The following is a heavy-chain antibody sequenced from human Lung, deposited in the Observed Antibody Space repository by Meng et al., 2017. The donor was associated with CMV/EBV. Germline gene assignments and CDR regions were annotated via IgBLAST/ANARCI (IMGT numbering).Heavy chain of an antibody. CDR1: GGSLSGFY. D-gene: IGHD2-2*01. Sequence: SETLSLXCAVYGGSLSGFYWTWVRQAPGKGLEWIGAVSHSGSTNHNPSLATRVTMSVDTSKKQFSLQLKSLTAADTAIYYCARGMGYTDMPKLLKSRRPKDYYYGLDVWGQGNXVXVSS. V-gene: IGHV4-34*01. CDR3: ARGMGYTDMPKLLKSRRPKDYYYGLDV. CDR2: VSHSGST. J-gene: IGHJ6*02.